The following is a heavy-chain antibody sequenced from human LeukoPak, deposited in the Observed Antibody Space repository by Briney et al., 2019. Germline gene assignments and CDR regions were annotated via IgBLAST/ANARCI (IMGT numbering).Heavy chain of an antibody. CDR1: GGSISSYY. D-gene: IGHD6-13*01. CDR2: IYTSGST. CDR3: AREAPAAVTTGMDV. V-gene: IGHV4-4*07. J-gene: IGHJ6*02. Sequence: SETLSLTCTVSGGSISSYYWSWIRQPAGKGLEWIGRIYTSGSTNYNPSLKSRVTMSVDTSKNQFSLKLSSVTAAATAAYYCAREAPAAVTTGMDVWGQGTTVTVSS.